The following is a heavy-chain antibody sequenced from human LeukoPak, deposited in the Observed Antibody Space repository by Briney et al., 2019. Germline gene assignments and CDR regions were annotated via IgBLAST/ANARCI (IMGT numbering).Heavy chain of an antibody. Sequence: PGGSLRLSCAASGFTFSSYAMSWVRQAPGKGLEWVSAISGSGGSTHYADSVKGRFTISRDNSKNTLYLQMNSLRAEDTAVYYCAKDRSYCSSTSCYSVPSAFDIWGQGTMVTVSS. D-gene: IGHD2-2*01. J-gene: IGHJ3*02. CDR1: GFTFSSYA. CDR3: AKDRSYCSSTSCYSVPSAFDI. V-gene: IGHV3-23*01. CDR2: ISGSGGST.